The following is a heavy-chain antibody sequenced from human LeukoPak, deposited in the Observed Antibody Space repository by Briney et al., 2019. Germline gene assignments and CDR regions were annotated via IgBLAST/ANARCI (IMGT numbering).Heavy chain of an antibody. CDR1: GNYW. CDR3: VSFYETY. J-gene: IGHJ4*02. Sequence: PGGSLRLSCAASGNYWMHWVRHVPGKGLVWVSHINSDGSWTSYADSVKGRFTISKDNAKNTVYLQMNSLRAEDTAVYHCVSFYETYWGRGTLVTVSS. V-gene: IGHV3-74*01. CDR2: INSDGSWT. D-gene: IGHD2/OR15-2a*01.